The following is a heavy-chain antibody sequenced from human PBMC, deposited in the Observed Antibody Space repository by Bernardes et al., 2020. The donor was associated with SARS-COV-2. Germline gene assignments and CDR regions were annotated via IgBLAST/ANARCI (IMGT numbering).Heavy chain of an antibody. V-gene: IGHV3-74*01. CDR3: ARNKADYFDF. J-gene: IGHJ4*02. CDR1: GFTLSNCC. Sequence: GGTLRLSCAVSGFTLSNCCMHRVRRVPGKAPVWVARNNCDGSTTRYAEAVRGRFTISRDNSKNTLFLQMNSLRAEDTAVYYCARNKADYFDFWGQGTLVTVSS. CDR2: NNCDGSTT.